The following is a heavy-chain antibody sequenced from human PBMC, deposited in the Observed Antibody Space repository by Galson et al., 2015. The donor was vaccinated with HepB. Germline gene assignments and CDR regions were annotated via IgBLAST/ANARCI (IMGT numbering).Heavy chain of an antibody. J-gene: IGHJ5*02. CDR3: ARVRGAYMNWFDP. CDR2: IYHSGDA. Sequence: TLSLTCTVSGVSISTGDYYWGWIRQPPGKGLEWIGYIYHSGDAYYNPTLKSRVTLSVDTSKNQFSLKLTSVTAADTAFYYCARVRGAYMNWFDPWGRGTLVTVSS. V-gene: IGHV4-30-4*01. CDR1: GVSISTGDYY. D-gene: IGHD1-14*01.